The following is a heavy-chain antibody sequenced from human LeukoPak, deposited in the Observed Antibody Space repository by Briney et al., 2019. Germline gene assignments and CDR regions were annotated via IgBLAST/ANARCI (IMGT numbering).Heavy chain of an antibody. CDR2: ISSSSSYI. CDR3: AGCYVEYYFDY. D-gene: IGHD2-2*01. Sequence: GGSLRLSCAASGFTFSSYSMNWVRQAPGKGLEWVSSISSSSSYIYYADSVKGRFTISRDNSKNTLYLQMNSLRAADTAVYYCAGCYVEYYFDYWGQGTLVTVSS. CDR1: GFTFSSYS. V-gene: IGHV3-21*01. J-gene: IGHJ4*02.